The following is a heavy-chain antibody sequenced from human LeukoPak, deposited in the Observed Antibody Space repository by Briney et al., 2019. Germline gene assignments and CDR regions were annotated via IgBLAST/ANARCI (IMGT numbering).Heavy chain of an antibody. J-gene: IGHJ5*02. Sequence: GASVKVSCKASGYTFTSYVMHWVRQAPGQRLEWMGCINDGNGNTKYSQEFQGRVTITRDTSTDTAYMELSSLRSEDTAVYYCATLYGQIRGFDSGWFDPWGQGTLVTVSS. V-gene: IGHV1-3*03. CDR3: ATLYGQIRGFDSGWFDP. CDR1: GYTFTSYV. CDR2: INDGNGNT. D-gene: IGHD2/OR15-2a*01.